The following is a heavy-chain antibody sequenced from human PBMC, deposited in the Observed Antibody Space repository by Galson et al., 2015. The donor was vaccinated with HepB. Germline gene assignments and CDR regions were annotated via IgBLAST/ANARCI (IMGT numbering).Heavy chain of an antibody. Sequence: PALVKPTQTLTLTCTFSGFSLSTSGVGVGWIRQPPGKALEWLALIYWDDDKRYSPSLKSRLTITKDTSKNQVVLTMTNMDPVDTATYYCAHRREFALGDGNYYHSSGYIAPWGQGTLVTVSS. D-gene: IGHD3-22*01. J-gene: IGHJ5*02. CDR3: AHRREFALGDGNYYHSSGYIAP. V-gene: IGHV2-5*02. CDR1: GFSLSTSGVG. CDR2: IYWDDDK.